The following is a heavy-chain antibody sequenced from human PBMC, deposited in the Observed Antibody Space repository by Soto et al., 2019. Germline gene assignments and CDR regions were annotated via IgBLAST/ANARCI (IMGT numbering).Heavy chain of an antibody. J-gene: IGHJ4*02. CDR1: GYTFSTCD. D-gene: IGHD6-25*01. CDR3: ARRKERSGPHYFDH. Sequence: QVQLVQSGAEVKKPGASVRVSCKTSGYTFSTCDIHWVRQAPGQGLEWMGWMNPNTGKAGFAQKFQGRVTMTRDTSLGTAYMDLSGLTSEDTAVYYCARRKERSGPHYFDHGGQGSLVTVSS. CDR2: MNPNTGKA. V-gene: IGHV1-8*01.